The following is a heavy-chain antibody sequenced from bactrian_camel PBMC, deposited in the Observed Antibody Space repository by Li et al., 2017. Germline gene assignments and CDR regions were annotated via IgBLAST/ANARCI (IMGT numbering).Heavy chain of an antibody. CDR1: GYTYNRNC. Sequence: HVQLVESGGGSVQAGGSLRLSCAASGYTYNRNCMAWFRQAPGKEREGVAATYVGTTVTYYSDSVKGRFTISRDFARNTVYLQMNSLKPEDTAMYYCAATGPGPRSDDAWSRPDEYAHWGQGTQVTVS. CDR2: TYVGTTVT. CDR3: AATGPGPRSDDAWSRPDEYAH. J-gene: IGHJ4*01. V-gene: IGHV3S6*01. D-gene: IGHD4*01.